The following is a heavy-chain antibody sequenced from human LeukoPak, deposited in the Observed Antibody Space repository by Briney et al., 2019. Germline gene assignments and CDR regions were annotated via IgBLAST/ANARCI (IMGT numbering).Heavy chain of an antibody. J-gene: IGHJ6*02. CDR3: ARDSGIAARWVYYYGMDV. Sequence: GGSLRLSCAASGFTFSSYWMHWVRQAPGKGLVWVSRINSDGSSTSYADSVKGRFTISRDNAKNTLYLQMNSLRAEDTAVYYCARDSGIAARWVYYYGMDVWGQGTTVTVSS. D-gene: IGHD6-6*01. V-gene: IGHV3-74*01. CDR2: INSDGSST. CDR1: GFTFSSYW.